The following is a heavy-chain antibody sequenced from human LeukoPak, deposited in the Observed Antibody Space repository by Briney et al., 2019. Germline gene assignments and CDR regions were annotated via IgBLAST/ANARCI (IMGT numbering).Heavy chain of an antibody. CDR1: GDSVSSDTYY. CDR2: IYYSGST. D-gene: IGHD1-26*01. Sequence: PSETLSLTCTVSGDSVSSDTYYWSWIRQPPGKGLEWIGSIYYSGSTDYNPSLKSRLTISVDTSKNQFSLKLSSVTAADTAVYYCARGRSNYYGMDVWGQGTTVTVSS. CDR3: ARGRSNYYGMDV. J-gene: IGHJ6*02. V-gene: IGHV4-61*01.